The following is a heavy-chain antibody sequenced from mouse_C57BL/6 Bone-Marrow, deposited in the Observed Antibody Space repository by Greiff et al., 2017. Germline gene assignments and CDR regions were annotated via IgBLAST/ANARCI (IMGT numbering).Heavy chain of an antibody. CDR3: ARRAFITTVVSPYYAMDY. D-gene: IGHD1-1*01. V-gene: IGHV1-81*01. J-gene: IGHJ4*01. Sequence: QVQLQQSGAELARPGASVQLSCKASGYTFTSYGISWVKQRNGQGLEWIGEIYPRSGNTSYNEKFKGQATLTADKSSSTAYMELRSLTSEDSAVYFCARRAFITTVVSPYYAMDYWGQGTSVTVSS. CDR1: GYTFTSYG. CDR2: IYPRSGNT.